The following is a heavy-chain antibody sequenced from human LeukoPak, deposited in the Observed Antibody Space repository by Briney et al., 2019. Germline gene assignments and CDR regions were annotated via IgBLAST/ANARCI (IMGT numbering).Heavy chain of an antibody. J-gene: IGHJ4*02. CDR2: IDADGSRI. V-gene: IGHV3-74*01. Sequence: GGSLRLSCAASGFTFDDYAMHWVRQAPGKGLVWVSRIDADGSRITYADSVKGRFTISRDNAKNTLYLQMNSLRAEDTAVYYCARGRYCSSTSCYWVDYWGQGTLVTVSS. D-gene: IGHD2-2*01. CDR3: ARGRYCSSTSCYWVDY. CDR1: GFTFDDYA.